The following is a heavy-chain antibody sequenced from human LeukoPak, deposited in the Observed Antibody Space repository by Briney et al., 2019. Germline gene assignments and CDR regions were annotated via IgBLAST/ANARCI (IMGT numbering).Heavy chain of an antibody. Sequence: QPGESLRLSCAASGFTFSSYEMNWVRQAPGKGLEWVSYISSSGSTIYYADSVKGRFTISRDNAKNSLYLQTNSLRAEDTAVYYCAREPRMVVHFDYWGQGTLVTVSS. J-gene: IGHJ4*02. CDR3: AREPRMVVHFDY. D-gene: IGHD2-15*01. CDR2: ISSSGSTI. V-gene: IGHV3-48*03. CDR1: GFTFSSYE.